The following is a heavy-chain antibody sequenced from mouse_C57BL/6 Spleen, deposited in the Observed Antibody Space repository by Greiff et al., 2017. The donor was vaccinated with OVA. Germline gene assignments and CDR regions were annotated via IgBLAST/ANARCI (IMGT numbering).Heavy chain of an antibody. J-gene: IGHJ1*03. Sequence: QVHVKQSGPGLVQPSQSLSITCTVSGFSLTSYGVHWVRQPPGKGLEWLGVIWSGGSTDYNAAFISRLSISKDNSKSQVFFKMNSLQADDTAIYYCAKGDSNYWYFDVWGTGTTVTVSS. CDR3: AKGDSNYWYFDV. CDR2: IWSGGST. CDR1: GFSLTSYG. D-gene: IGHD2-5*01. V-gene: IGHV2-4*01.